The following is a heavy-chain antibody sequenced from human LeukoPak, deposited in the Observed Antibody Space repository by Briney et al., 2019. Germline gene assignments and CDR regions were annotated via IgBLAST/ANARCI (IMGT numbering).Heavy chain of an antibody. CDR1: GGSISSAAYY. CDR2: IYYTGTT. J-gene: IGHJ5*02. CDR3: ARRPIAAGNNWFDP. V-gene: IGHV4-39*01. D-gene: IGHD6-13*01. Sequence: SETLSLTCTVSGGSISSAAYYWGWVRQPPAKGLDWIGSIYYTGTTHYSPSLQTRATLSFDTSKNQFSLKLTSVTATDTAVYFCARRPIAAGNNWFDPWGQGTLVTVSS.